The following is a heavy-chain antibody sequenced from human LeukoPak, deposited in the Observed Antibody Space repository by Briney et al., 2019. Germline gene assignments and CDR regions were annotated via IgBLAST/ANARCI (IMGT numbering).Heavy chain of an antibody. J-gene: IGHJ4*02. Sequence: PSETLSLTCTVSGGSISGIYWSWIRRPPGKGLEWIGSIHYSGSTNYNPSLKSRVTISVDTSKNQFSLKLSSVTAADTALYYCGRWDDKRPLWGQGTLVTVSS. CDR1: GGSISGIY. D-gene: IGHD1-1*01. V-gene: IGHV4-59*01. CDR3: GRWDDKRPL. CDR2: IHYSGST.